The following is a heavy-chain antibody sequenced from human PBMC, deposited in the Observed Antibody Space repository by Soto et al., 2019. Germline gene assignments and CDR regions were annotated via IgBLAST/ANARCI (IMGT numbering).Heavy chain of an antibody. J-gene: IGHJ5*02. D-gene: IGHD2-21*01. Sequence: LAPIFYVPGSSISNLNWWSWVRQPPGKGLEWIGEIYHSGSTNYNPSLKSRVTISVDKSKNQFSLKLSSVTAADTAVYYCARGDNSYHWFDPWGEG. CDR3: ARGDNSYHWFDP. CDR1: GSSISNLNW. V-gene: IGHV4-4*02. CDR2: IYHSGST.